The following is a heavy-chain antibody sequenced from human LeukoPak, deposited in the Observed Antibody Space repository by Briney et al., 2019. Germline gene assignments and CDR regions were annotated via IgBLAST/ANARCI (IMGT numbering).Heavy chain of an antibody. CDR3: ARGRSSSHAFDI. D-gene: IGHD6-6*01. CDR1: GFTFSSYS. CDR2: ISSSSSYI. V-gene: IGHV3-21*01. Sequence: TGGSLRLSCAASGFTFSSYSMNWVRQAPGKGLEWVSSISSSSSYIYYADSVKGRFTISRDNAKNSLYLQMNSLRAEDTAVYYCARGRSSSHAFDIWGQGTMVTVSS. J-gene: IGHJ3*02.